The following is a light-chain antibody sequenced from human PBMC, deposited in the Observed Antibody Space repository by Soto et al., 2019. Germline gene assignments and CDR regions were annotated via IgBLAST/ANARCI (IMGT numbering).Light chain of an antibody. CDR3: QQYGTLPGA. CDR1: RNSGNS. V-gene: IGKV1-33*01. Sequence: DIQMTQSPSSLSASAGDRVTITCQTSRNSGNSLHWLQQKPGKAPKLLLYDASNLQTGVPSRFSGSGSETLFTFTISSLQPEDIATYYYQQYGTLPGAFGQGTKVEIK. CDR2: DAS. J-gene: IGKJ1*01.